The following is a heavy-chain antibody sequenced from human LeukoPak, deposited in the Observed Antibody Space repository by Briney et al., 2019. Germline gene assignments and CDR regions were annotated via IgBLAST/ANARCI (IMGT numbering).Heavy chain of an antibody. V-gene: IGHV4-59*01. Sequence: SETLSLTCTVSGGSISSYYWSWIRQPPGKGLEWIGYIYYSGSTNYNPSLKSRVTISVDMSKNQFSLKLSSVTAADTAVYYCARVGKDNDYVWGSYRPGAFDIWGQGTMVTVSS. CDR2: IYYSGST. D-gene: IGHD3-16*02. CDR1: GGSISSYY. CDR3: ARVGKDNDYVWGSYRPGAFDI. J-gene: IGHJ3*02.